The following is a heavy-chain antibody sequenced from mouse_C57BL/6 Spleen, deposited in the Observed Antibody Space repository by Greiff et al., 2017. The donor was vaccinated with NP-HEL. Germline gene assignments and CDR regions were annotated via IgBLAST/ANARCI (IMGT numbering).Heavy chain of an antibody. CDR3: ARDEGPYDGYSFAY. J-gene: IGHJ3*01. Sequence: EVKLVESGPGLVKPSQSLSLTCSVTGYSITSGYYWNWIRQSPGNKLEWMGYISYDGSNNYNPSLKNRISITRDTSKNQFFLKLNSVTTEDTATYYCARDEGPYDGYSFAYWGQGTLVTVSA. D-gene: IGHD2-3*01. V-gene: IGHV3-6*01. CDR1: GYSITSGYY. CDR2: ISYDGSN.